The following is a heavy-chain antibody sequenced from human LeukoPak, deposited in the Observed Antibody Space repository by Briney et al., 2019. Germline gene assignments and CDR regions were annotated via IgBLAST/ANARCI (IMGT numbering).Heavy chain of an antibody. Sequence: SETLSLTCAVYDGSFSGYYWTWIRQPPGKGLEWIGEIDHSGSTNYNPSLKSRVTISVDTSKSQFSLKLSSVTAADTAVYYCARDPELGDYSGYYYGMDVWGQGTTVTVSS. V-gene: IGHV4-34*01. CDR3: ARDPELGDYSGYYYGMDV. CDR1: DGSFSGYY. J-gene: IGHJ6*02. CDR2: IDHSGST. D-gene: IGHD4-17*01.